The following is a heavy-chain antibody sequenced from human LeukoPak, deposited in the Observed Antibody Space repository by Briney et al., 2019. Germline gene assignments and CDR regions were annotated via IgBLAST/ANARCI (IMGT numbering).Heavy chain of an antibody. D-gene: IGHD3-16*02. CDR3: ARDYQR. V-gene: IGHV4-39*02. CDR2: IYDSGST. J-gene: IGHJ4*02. Sequence: PSETLSLTCTVSGGSIRSSYYYWGWIRQPPGKGLEWIGSIYDSGSTYYNPSLKSRVTISVDTSKNQFSLKLNSVTAADTAVYYCARDYQRWGQGPVLSLS. CDR1: GGSIRSSYYY.